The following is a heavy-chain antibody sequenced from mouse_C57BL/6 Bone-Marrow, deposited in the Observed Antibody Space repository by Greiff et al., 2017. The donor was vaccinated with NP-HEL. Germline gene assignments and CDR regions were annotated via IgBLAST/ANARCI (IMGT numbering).Heavy chain of an antibody. CDR2: ILPGSGNT. Sequence: VKLMESGAELMKPGASVKLSCKATDYTFTGNWIEWVKQRPGHGLEWIGEILPGSGNTYYNERFKGKATFTADTSSNTAYMQLSSLTTEDSAIYYCARDYYGSSYFDYWGQGTTLTVSS. CDR1: DYTFTGNW. J-gene: IGHJ2*01. CDR3: ARDYYGSSYFDY. V-gene: IGHV1-9*01. D-gene: IGHD1-1*01.